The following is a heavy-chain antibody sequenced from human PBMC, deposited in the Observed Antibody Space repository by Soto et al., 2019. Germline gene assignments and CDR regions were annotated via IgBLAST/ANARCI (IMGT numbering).Heavy chain of an antibody. D-gene: IGHD1-26*01. Sequence: EVQLVESGGGLVQPGGSLRLSCAASGFTFSSYEMNWVRQAPGKGLVWVSRINSDGSTTNYADSVKGRFTISRDNAKNTLYLQMNSLRAEDTAVYYCAAGISGTFDYWGQGTLVTVSS. CDR3: AAGISGTFDY. J-gene: IGHJ4*02. V-gene: IGHV3-74*02. CDR2: INSDGSTT. CDR1: GFTFSSYE.